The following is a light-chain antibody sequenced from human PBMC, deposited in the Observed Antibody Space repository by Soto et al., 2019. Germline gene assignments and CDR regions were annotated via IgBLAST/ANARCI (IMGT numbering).Light chain of an antibody. J-gene: IGKJ3*01. CDR3: QQYGSSPLFT. CDR2: GAS. V-gene: IGKV3-20*01. Sequence: EIVLTQSPGTLSLSPGERATLSCRASQSVSSSYLAWYQQKPGQASRLLIYGASRRATGIPDRFSGSGSGTDFTLTISRLEPEDFAVYYCQQYGSSPLFTFGPGTKVDIK. CDR1: QSVSSSY.